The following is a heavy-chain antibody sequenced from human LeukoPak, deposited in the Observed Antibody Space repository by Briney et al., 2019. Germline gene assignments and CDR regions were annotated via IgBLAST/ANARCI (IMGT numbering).Heavy chain of an antibody. CDR1: TYTFTSYG. Sequence: ASVKVSCKASTYTFTSYGISWVRQAPGQGLEWMGWISAYNGNTNYAQKLQGRVTMTTDTSTSTAYMELRSLRSDDTAVYYCARVLGSPYYYDSSAYLDYWGQGTLVTVSS. CDR2: ISAYNGNT. CDR3: ARVLGSPYYYDSSAYLDY. J-gene: IGHJ4*02. D-gene: IGHD3-22*01. V-gene: IGHV1-18*01.